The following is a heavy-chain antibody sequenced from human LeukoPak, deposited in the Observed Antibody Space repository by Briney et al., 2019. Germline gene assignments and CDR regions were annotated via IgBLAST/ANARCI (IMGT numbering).Heavy chain of an antibody. CDR2: INHSGST. V-gene: IGHV4-34*01. J-gene: IGHJ4*02. D-gene: IGHD3-22*01. Sequence: PSETLSLTCVVSGGSVSGYYWSWIRQPPGKGLEWIGEINHSGSTNYNPSLKSRVTISVDTSKNQFSLKLSSVTAADTAVYYCARGLGSGPYLETYYYDSHESWGQGTLVTVSS. CDR3: ARGLGSGPYLETYYYDSHES. CDR1: GGSVSGYY.